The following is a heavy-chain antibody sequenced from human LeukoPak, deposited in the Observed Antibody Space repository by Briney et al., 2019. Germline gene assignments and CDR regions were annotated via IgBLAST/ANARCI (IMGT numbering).Heavy chain of an antibody. CDR2: IWSDGSNK. CDR3: AKDAQRGFDYSNSLEY. Sequence: GRSLRPSCAASGFTFNYFGMHWVRQAPGKGLGWVAVIWSDGSNKFYADSVRGRFTISRDDSRKTVYLQMDRMTAEDTAIYYCAKDAQRGFDYSNSLEYWGQGALVTVSS. J-gene: IGHJ4*02. D-gene: IGHD4-11*01. CDR1: GFTFNYFG. V-gene: IGHV3-33*06.